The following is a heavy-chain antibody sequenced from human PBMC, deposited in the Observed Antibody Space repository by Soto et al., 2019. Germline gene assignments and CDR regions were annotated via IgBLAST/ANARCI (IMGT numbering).Heavy chain of an antibody. V-gene: IGHV3-23*01. J-gene: IGHJ4*02. Sequence: GGSLRLSCAASGFTFSSYAMSWVRQAPGKGLEWVSAISGSGGSTYYADSVKGRFTISRDNSKNTLYLQMNSLRAEDTAVYYCAKDRDYYDILTGYYHNGFDYWGQGTLVTVSS. D-gene: IGHD3-9*01. CDR1: GFTFSSYA. CDR3: AKDRDYYDILTGYYHNGFDY. CDR2: ISGSGGST.